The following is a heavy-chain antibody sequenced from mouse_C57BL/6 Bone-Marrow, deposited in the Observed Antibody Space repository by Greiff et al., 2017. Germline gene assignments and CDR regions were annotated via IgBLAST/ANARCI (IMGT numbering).Heavy chain of an antibody. D-gene: IGHD2-4*01. CDR2: IRSKSNNYAT. CDR1: GFSFNTYA. Sequence: EAGGGLVQPKGSLKLSCAASGFSFNTYAMNWVRQAPGKGLEWVARIRSKSNNYATYYADSVKDRFTISRDDSESMLYLQMNNVKTEDTAMYYCVQGDYDGFDYWGQGPTLTVSS. J-gene: IGHJ2*01. CDR3: VQGDYDGFDY. V-gene: IGHV10-1*01.